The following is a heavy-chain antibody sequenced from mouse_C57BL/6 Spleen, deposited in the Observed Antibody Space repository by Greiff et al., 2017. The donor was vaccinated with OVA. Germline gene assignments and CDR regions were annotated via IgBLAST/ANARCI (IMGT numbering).Heavy chain of an antibody. J-gene: IGHJ4*01. Sequence: VQLQQPGAELVRPGTSVKLSCKASGYTFTSYWMHWVQQRPGQGLEWIGVIDPSDSYTNYNHKFKGKATLTVDTSSSTAYMQLSSLTSEDSAVYYCARRDGNYDAMDYWGQGTSVTVSS. CDR1: GYTFTSYW. D-gene: IGHD2-1*01. CDR3: ARRDGNYDAMDY. V-gene: IGHV1-59*01. CDR2: IDPSDSYT.